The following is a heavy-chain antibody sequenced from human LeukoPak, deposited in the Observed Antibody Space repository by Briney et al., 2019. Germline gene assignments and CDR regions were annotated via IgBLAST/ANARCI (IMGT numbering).Heavy chain of an antibody. V-gene: IGHV3-48*02. CDR2: ITRSSSAI. CDR3: ARESSIDY. CDR1: GFTFSTYS. Sequence: GGSLRLSCAASGFTFSTYSMNWVRQAPGKGLEWVSYITRSSSAIYYADPVKGRFIISRDNAKNSLYLQMNNLRDEDTAVYYCARESSIDYWGQGTLVTVSS. J-gene: IGHJ4*02.